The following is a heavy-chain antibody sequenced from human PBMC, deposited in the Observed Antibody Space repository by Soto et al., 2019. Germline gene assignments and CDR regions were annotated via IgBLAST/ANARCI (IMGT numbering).Heavy chain of an antibody. CDR1: GVSISSSDYS. V-gene: IGHV4-30-2*01. D-gene: IGHD3-10*01. J-gene: IGHJ4*02. CDR3: ANDYGSGSYRFDY. Sequence: QLQLQESVSGLVTPSQTLSLTCAVSGVSISSSDYSWSWIRQTPGKGLEWIGYIYHDGRTLYNPSLKSRVPISLDRSKNQFSLKLTSVTSADTAVYYCANDYGSGSYRFDYWGQGTLVTVSS. CDR2: IYHDGRT.